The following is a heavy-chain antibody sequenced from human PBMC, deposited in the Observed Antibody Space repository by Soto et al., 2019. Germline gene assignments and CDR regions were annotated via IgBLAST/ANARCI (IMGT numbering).Heavy chain of an antibody. Sequence: SVKVSCKASGYTFTGYYIHWVRQAPGQGLEWLGWINPNSGGTNYAQTFQGWVTMTRDTSINTAYMELSRLRSDDSAVYYCATSRNYYFDSSGPDAFDVWGQGTKVTVSS. CDR2: INPNSGGT. CDR1: GYTFTGYY. J-gene: IGHJ3*01. D-gene: IGHD3-22*01. V-gene: IGHV1-2*04. CDR3: ATSRNYYFDSSGPDAFDV.